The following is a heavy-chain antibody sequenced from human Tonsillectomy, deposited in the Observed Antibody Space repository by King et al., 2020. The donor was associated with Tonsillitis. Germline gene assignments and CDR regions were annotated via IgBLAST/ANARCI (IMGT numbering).Heavy chain of an antibody. J-gene: IGHJ4*02. Sequence: QLVQSGAEVKKPGASVKVSCKASGYTFTGYYIYWVRQAPGQGLEWMGWINPNSGGTHYAQKFQGRVTMTRDKSISTAYMEMSRLRSDDTAAYYCARVHDSSGYYYVIDSWGQGTLVTVSS. CDR3: ARVHDSSGYYYVIDS. CDR2: INPNSGGT. D-gene: IGHD3-22*01. V-gene: IGHV1-2*02. CDR1: GYTFTGYY.